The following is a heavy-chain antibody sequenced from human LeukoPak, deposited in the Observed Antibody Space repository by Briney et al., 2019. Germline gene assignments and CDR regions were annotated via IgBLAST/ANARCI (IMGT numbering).Heavy chain of an antibody. CDR3: ARVDYDAFDI. CDR2: INPSGGST. CDR1: GYTFTSYG. Sequence: ASVKVSCKASGYTFTSYGISWVRQAPGQGLEWMGIINPSGGSTSYAQKFQGRVTMTRDTSTSTVYMELSSLRSEDTAVYYCARVDYDAFDIWGQGTMVTVSS. D-gene: IGHD3/OR15-3a*01. V-gene: IGHV1-46*01. J-gene: IGHJ3*02.